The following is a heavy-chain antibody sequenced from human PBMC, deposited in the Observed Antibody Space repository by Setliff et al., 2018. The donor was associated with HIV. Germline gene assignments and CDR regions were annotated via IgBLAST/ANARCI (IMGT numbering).Heavy chain of an antibody. CDR3: AREATYYYDGSGYYYFDY. J-gene: IGHJ4*02. D-gene: IGHD3-22*01. Sequence: ETLSLTCTVSGGSISSYYWSWIRQPPGKGLEWIGYIYYSGSTNYNPSLKSRITISVDTSKNQFSLKLSSVTAADTAVYYCAREATYYYDGSGYYYFDYWGRGTLVTVSS. CDR2: IYYSGST. CDR1: GGSISSYY. V-gene: IGHV4-59*01.